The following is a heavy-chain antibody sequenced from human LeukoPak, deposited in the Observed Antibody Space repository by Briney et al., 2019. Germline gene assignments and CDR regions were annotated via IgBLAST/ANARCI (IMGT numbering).Heavy chain of an antibody. J-gene: IGHJ4*02. V-gene: IGHV4-59*12. CDR3: AKSSYYYDSSGYYLDY. CDR2: IYYSGST. CDR1: GGSISSYY. D-gene: IGHD3-22*01. Sequence: KTSETLSLTCTVSGGSISSYYWSWIRQPPGKGLEWIGYIYYSGSTNYNPSLKSRVTISVDTSKNQFSLKLSSVTAADTAVYYCAKSSYYYDSSGYYLDYWGQGTLVTVSS.